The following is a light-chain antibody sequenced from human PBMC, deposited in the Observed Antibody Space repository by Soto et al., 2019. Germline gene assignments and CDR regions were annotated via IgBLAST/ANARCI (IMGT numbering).Light chain of an antibody. CDR3: GSYTTSSNYV. Sequence: QSALTQPASVSGSPGQSITISCTGTSSDVGGYPLVSWYQQHPGKAPKLMIYEGSKRPSGVSNRFSGSKSGNTASLTISGLRAEDEADYYCGSYTTSSNYVFGTGTKLTVL. J-gene: IGLJ1*01. CDR1: SSDVGGYPL. CDR2: EGS. V-gene: IGLV2-14*02.